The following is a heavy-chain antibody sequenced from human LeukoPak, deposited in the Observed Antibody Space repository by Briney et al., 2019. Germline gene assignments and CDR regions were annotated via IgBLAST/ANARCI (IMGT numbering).Heavy chain of an antibody. Sequence: PGRSPRLSCAASGFIFSNYAMHWVRQAPGKGLEWVALISSDGSKTYHADSVRGRFSISRDNSKNTLYLQMNSLRAEDTAVYYCAKGRVTTAHYYYYYGMDVWGQGTTVTVSS. D-gene: IGHD4-17*01. CDR2: ISSDGSKT. V-gene: IGHV3-30*07. J-gene: IGHJ6*02. CDR1: GFIFSNYA. CDR3: AKGRVTTAHYYYYYGMDV.